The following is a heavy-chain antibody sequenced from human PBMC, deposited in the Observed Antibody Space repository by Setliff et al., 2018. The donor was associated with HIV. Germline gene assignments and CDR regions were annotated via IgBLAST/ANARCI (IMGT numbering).Heavy chain of an antibody. D-gene: IGHD3-22*01. J-gene: IGHJ1*01. CDR1: GGTFSSYA. CDR2: IIPMFDAP. Sequence: SSVKVSCKASGGTFSSYAISLVRQAPCQGLEWMGGIIPMFDAPNYAQKFQGRVTITADESTSTAYMELSSLRSEDSAVYYCARGGGSSYLYHSRGSEYFQYWGQGALVTVSS. V-gene: IGHV1-69*13. CDR3: ARGGGSSYLYHSRGSEYFQY.